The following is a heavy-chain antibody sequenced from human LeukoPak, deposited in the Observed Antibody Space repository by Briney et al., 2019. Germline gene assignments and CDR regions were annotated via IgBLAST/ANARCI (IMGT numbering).Heavy chain of an antibody. Sequence: SETLSLTCTVSGGFISSSSYYWSWIRQPPGKGLEWIGYIYYSGSTNYNPSLKSRVTISVDTSKNQFSLKLSSVTAADTAVYYCARGANYGDYVDNFDYWGQGTLVTVSS. CDR3: ARGANYGDYVDNFDY. CDR1: GGFISSSSYY. D-gene: IGHD4-17*01. J-gene: IGHJ4*02. CDR2: IYYSGST. V-gene: IGHV4-61*01.